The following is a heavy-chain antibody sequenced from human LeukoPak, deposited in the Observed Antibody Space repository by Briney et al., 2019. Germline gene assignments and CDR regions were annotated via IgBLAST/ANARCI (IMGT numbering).Heavy chain of an antibody. V-gene: IGHV1-18*01. D-gene: IGHD1-26*01. CDR3: ASGGSYSFSGVDYFDY. Sequence: ASVNVSCKASGYTFTSYGISWVRQAPGQGLEWMGWISAYNGNTNYAQKPQGRVTMTTDTSTSTAYMELRSLRSDDTAVYYCASGGSYSFSGVDYFDYWGQGTLVTVSS. CDR1: GYTFTSYG. J-gene: IGHJ4*02. CDR2: ISAYNGNT.